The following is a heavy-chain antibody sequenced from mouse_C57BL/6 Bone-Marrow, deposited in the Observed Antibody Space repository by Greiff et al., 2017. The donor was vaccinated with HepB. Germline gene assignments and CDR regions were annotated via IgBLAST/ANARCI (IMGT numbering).Heavy chain of an antibody. J-gene: IGHJ2*01. D-gene: IGHD1-1*01. CDR1: GYTFTSYW. Sequence: QVQLQQPGAELVKPGASVKLSCKASGYTFTSYWMHWVKQRPGQGLEWIGMIHPNSGSTNYNEKFKSKATLTVDKSSSTAYMQLSRLTSEDSAVYYCARPVVGGDFDYWGQGTTLTVSS. CDR2: IHPNSGST. CDR3: ARPVVGGDFDY. V-gene: IGHV1-64*01.